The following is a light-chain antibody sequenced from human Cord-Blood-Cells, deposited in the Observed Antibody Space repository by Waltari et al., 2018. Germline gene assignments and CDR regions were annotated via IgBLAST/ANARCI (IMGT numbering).Light chain of an antibody. Sequence: QSVLTQPPSASVTPGLRVTIPCSGSSSNIGSNTVNWYQQLPGTAPKLLIYSNNQRPSGVPDRFSGSKSGTSASLAISGLQSEDEADYYCAAWDDSLNGPVVFGGGTKLTVL. CDR1: SSNIGSNT. V-gene: IGLV1-44*01. CDR2: SNN. J-gene: IGLJ2*01. CDR3: AAWDDSLNGPVV.